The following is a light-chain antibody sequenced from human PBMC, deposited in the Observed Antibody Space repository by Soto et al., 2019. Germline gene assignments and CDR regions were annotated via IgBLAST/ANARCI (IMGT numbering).Light chain of an antibody. CDR3: QQGFSRPRT. CDR2: TTS. Sequence: DIQMTQSPSSLSASVGDRVTITCRASQSIRNDLNWYQQRPGKAPKLLMYTTSYLERGVPSRFSGSGSGTDFTLTINNLQPEDFGTYFCQQGFSRPRTFGLGTTVEVK. J-gene: IGKJ1*01. V-gene: IGKV1-39*01. CDR1: QSIRND.